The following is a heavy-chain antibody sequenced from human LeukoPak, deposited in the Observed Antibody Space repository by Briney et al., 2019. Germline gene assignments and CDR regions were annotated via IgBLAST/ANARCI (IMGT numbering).Heavy chain of an antibody. CDR2: INYSGNT. J-gene: IGHJ4*02. V-gene: IGHV4-59*08. D-gene: IGHD3-10*01. Sequence: SETLSLNCTVSGGSINSNYWSWNRPPPGKGLQWGGYINYSGNTNYNTSLTGRVTVSVDTSKNQFSLKRSSVTAADTAVYYCARHSLYGPHYLDDWGQGTLVTVSS. CDR1: GGSINSNY. CDR3: ARHSLYGPHYLDD.